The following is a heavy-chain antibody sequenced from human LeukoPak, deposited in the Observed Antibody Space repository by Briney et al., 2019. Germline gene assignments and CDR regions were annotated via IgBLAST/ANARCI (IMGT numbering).Heavy chain of an antibody. J-gene: IGHJ4*02. CDR3: AKGAWLDD. CDR1: GFNFNKYD. D-gene: IGHD4/OR15-4a*01. Sequence: GGSLRLSCAASGFNFNKYDMTWARQAPAKGLEWVSTITGSFSKTYYTDSVKGRFVTSRNNSKDTLYLQMNTLIADDTALYYCAKGAWLDDWGQGALVTVSS. V-gene: IGHV3-23*01. CDR2: ITGSFSKT.